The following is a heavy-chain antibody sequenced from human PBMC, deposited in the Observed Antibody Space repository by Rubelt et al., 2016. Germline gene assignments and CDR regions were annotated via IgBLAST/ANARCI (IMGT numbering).Heavy chain of an antibody. Sequence: QVQLQQWGAGLLKPSETLSLTCAVYGGSFSGYYWSWIRQPPGKGLEWIGEINHSGSTNYNPSLKSRVTISVDTTKNQFSLKRRAVTAADTAVYDGAGGTGIAAALKCDYWGQGTLVTVTS. D-gene: IGHD6-13*01. CDR3: AGGTGIAAALKCDY. V-gene: IGHV4-34*01. CDR2: INHSGST. J-gene: IGHJ4*02. CDR1: GGSFSGYY.